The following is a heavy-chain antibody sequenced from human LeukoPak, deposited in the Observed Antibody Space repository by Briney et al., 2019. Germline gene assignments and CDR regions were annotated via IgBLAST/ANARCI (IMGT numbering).Heavy chain of an antibody. CDR1: GYTFTSYA. Sequence: ASVKVSCKASGYTFTSYALNWVRQARGQGLEGMGWINTNTGNPTYAQGFTERFVFSLDTPVSTAYLQISSLKAEDTAVYYCARRGYFDWLPPDYWGQGTLVTVSS. D-gene: IGHD3-9*01. CDR2: INTNTGNP. V-gene: IGHV7-4-1*02. CDR3: ARRGYFDWLPPDY. J-gene: IGHJ4*02.